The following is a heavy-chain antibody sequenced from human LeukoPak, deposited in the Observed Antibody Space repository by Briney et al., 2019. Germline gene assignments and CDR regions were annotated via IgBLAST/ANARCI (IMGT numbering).Heavy chain of an antibody. CDR2: ISTSSTYI. J-gene: IGHJ6*04. CDR3: AELGITMIGGV. V-gene: IGHV3-21*01. Sequence: GGSLRLSCAATGFTFSSYSMTWVRQAPGKGLEWVSSISTSSTYIKYADSVKGRFTISRDNARNSLYLQMNSLRAEDTAVYYCAELGITMIGGVWGKGTTVTISS. D-gene: IGHD3-10*02. CDR1: GFTFSSYS.